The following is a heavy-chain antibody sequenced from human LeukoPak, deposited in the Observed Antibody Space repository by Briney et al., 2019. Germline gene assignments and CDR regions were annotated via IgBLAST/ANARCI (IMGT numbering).Heavy chain of an antibody. CDR2: IYYSGST. J-gene: IGHJ1*01. CDR1: GGSISSSSYY. CDR3: ARIRATYYYDSGGYEYFQH. D-gene: IGHD3-22*01. Sequence: SETLSLTCTVSGGSISSSSYYWGWIRQPPGTGLEWFGSIYYSGSTYYNPSLKSRVTISVDTSKNQFSLKLSSVTAADTAVYYCARIRATYYYDSGGYEYFQHWGQGTLVTVSS. V-gene: IGHV4-39*01.